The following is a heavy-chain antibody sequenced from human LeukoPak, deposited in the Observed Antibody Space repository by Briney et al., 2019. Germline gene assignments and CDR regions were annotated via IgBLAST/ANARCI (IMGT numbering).Heavy chain of an antibody. CDR3: AKEPATRWLATFDY. Sequence: GGSLRLSCAASGFTFSSYGMHWVRQAPGKGLEWVAVISYDGSNKYYADSVKGRFTISRGNSKNTLYLQMNSLRAEDTAVYYCAKEPATRWLATFDYWGQGTLVTVSS. CDR1: GFTFSSYG. V-gene: IGHV3-30*18. CDR2: ISYDGSNK. D-gene: IGHD6-19*01. J-gene: IGHJ4*02.